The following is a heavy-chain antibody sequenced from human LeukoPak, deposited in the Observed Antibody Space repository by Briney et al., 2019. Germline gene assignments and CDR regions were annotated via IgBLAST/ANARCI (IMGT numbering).Heavy chain of an antibody. CDR3: ARVPITIFGVAPDDY. D-gene: IGHD3-3*01. CDR2: IYYSGST. Sequence: SQTLSLTCAVSGGSISSGGYSWSWIRQPPGKGPEWIGYIYYSGSTYYNPSLKSRVTISVDTSKNQFSLKLSSVTAADTAVYYCARVPITIFGVAPDDYWGQGTLVTVSS. CDR1: GGSISSGGYS. J-gene: IGHJ4*02. V-gene: IGHV4-30-2*05.